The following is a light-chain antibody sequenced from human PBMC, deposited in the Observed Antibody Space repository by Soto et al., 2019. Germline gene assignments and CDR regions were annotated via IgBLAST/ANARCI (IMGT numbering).Light chain of an antibody. CDR3: QSHDSSLNSWV. V-gene: IGLV1-40*01. CDR2: GNT. CDR1: ISNIGAGYD. Sequence: QSVLTQPPSRSGAPGQRVTISCTGSISNIGAGYDVHWYQHLPGTAPKLLIYGNTNRPSGVPDRFSGSKSGTSASLAITGLQAEYEADYYCQSHDSSLNSWVFGGGTKLTVL. J-gene: IGLJ3*02.